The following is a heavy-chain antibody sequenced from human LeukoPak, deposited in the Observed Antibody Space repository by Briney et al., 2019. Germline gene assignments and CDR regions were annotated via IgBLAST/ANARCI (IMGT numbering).Heavy chain of an antibody. CDR1: GYTFTSYD. V-gene: IGHV1-8*03. D-gene: IGHD6-6*01. CDR3: ARGSKLGVARYFDY. Sequence: ASVKVSSKASGYTFTSYDINWVRQATGQGLEWMGWMNPNSGNTGYAQKFQGRVTITRNTSISTAYMELSSLRSEDTAVYYCARGSKLGVARYFDYWGQGTLVTVSS. J-gene: IGHJ4*02. CDR2: MNPNSGNT.